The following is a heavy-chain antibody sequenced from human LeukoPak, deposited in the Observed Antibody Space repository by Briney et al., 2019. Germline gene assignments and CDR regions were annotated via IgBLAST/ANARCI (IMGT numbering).Heavy chain of an antibody. V-gene: IGHV1-69*04. CDR1: AGTFSSYA. CDR3: ARETPVAGGWAYY. Sequence: EASVKVSCKASAGTFSSYAISWVRQAPGPRLEWMGRIIPILGIANYGQKFQGRVTITADKSTSTAYMELSSLRSEDTAVYYCARETPVAGGWAYYWGQGTLVTVSS. D-gene: IGHD6-19*01. CDR2: IIPILGIA. J-gene: IGHJ4*02.